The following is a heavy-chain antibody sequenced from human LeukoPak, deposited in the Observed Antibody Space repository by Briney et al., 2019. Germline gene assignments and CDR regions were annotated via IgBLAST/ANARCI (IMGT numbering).Heavy chain of an antibody. V-gene: IGHV3-53*01. Sequence: GGSLRLSCAASGFTVGTNYMNWVRQAPGKGLEWVSVVYSGGSIYYADSVRGRFTVSRDNSKNTLYLQMDSLRTEDTAVYYCARDIDYYDSSGYYYWGQGTLVTVSS. D-gene: IGHD3-22*01. J-gene: IGHJ4*02. CDR2: VYSGGSI. CDR1: GFTVGTNY. CDR3: ARDIDYYDSSGYYY.